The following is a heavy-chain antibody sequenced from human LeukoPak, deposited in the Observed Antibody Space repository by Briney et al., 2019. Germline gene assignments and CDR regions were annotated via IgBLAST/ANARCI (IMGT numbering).Heavy chain of an antibody. CDR1: GYTFTGYC. CDR3: ARGEIDVVVPNWFDT. Sequence: GASVKVSCKASGYTFTGYCMHWVRQARGQGLEWMGWINPNSGGANYAQKFQGRVTMTRDTSISTAYIELTRLRSDDTAVYYCARGEIDVVVPNWFDTWGQGTLVTVSS. CDR2: INPNSGGA. V-gene: IGHV1-2*02. J-gene: IGHJ5*02. D-gene: IGHD2-2*01.